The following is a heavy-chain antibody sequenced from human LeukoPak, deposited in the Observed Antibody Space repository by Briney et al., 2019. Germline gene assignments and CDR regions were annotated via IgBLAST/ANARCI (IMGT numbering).Heavy chain of an antibody. CDR3: ARDRGLQLKLYYFDY. CDR2: IYYSGST. D-gene: IGHD5-18*01. V-gene: IGHV4-39*07. J-gene: IGHJ4*02. CDR1: GGSISSSSYY. Sequence: SETLSLTCTVSGGSISSSSYYWGWIRQPPGKGLEWIGSIYYSGSTYYNPSLKSRVTISVDTSKNQFSLKPSSVTAADTAVYYCARDRGLQLKLYYFDYWGQGTLVTVSS.